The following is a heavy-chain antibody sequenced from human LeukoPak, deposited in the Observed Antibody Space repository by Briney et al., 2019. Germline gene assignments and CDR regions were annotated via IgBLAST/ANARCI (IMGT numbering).Heavy chain of an antibody. J-gene: IGHJ3*02. Sequence: GASVKVSCKAFGYTFTGYIMHWGRQAPGQGLEWLGWINPNSGGTNYAQKFQGRFTMTRDTSISTAYMELSRLRSDDTAVYYCARASGATGDAFDIWGQGTMVTVSA. CDR1: GYTFTGYI. CDR3: ARASGATGDAFDI. V-gene: IGHV1-2*02. CDR2: INPNSGGT. D-gene: IGHD1-26*01.